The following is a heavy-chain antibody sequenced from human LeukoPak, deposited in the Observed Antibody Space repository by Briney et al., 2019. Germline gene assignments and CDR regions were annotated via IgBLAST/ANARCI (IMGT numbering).Heavy chain of an antibody. D-gene: IGHD3-22*01. V-gene: IGHV1-46*01. CDR2: INPSGGST. Sequence: ASVKVSCKASGYTFTSHYMHWVRQAPGQGLEWMGIINPSGGSTSYAQKFQGRVTMTRDTSTSTVYMELSSLRSEDTAVYYCARDPYYYDSSGYYIGLLDYWGQGTLVTVSS. J-gene: IGHJ4*02. CDR3: ARDPYYYDSSGYYIGLLDY. CDR1: GYTFTSHY.